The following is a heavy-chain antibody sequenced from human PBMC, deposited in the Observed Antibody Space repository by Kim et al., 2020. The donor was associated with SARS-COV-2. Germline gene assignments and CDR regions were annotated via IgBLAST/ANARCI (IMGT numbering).Heavy chain of an antibody. J-gene: IGHJ1*01. D-gene: IGHD4-17*01. CDR3: SRSSYGGNLYFQH. CDR1: GFTFSDYY. Sequence: GGSLRLSCAASGFTFSDYYMSWVRQAPGKGLEWVSYITSSGDTMYYADSVKGRFTISRDNAKNSLYLQMNSLRADDTAVYYCSRSSYGGNLYFQHWGQGTLVSVSS. CDR2: ITSSGDTM. V-gene: IGHV3-11*01.